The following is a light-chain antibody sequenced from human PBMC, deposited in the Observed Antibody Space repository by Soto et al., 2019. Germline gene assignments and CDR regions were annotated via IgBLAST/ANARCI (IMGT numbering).Light chain of an antibody. V-gene: IGLV2-14*01. J-gene: IGLJ1*01. CDR1: SSDVGGYNY. Sequence: QSALTQPASVSGSPGQSVTISCTGTSSDVGGYNYVSWYQQHPGKAPKLMIYDVSNRPSGVSNRFSGSKTGNTASLTISGLQAADEAAYYCSSYSSSSTPYVFGTGTKLTVL. CDR3: SSYSSSSTPYV. CDR2: DVS.